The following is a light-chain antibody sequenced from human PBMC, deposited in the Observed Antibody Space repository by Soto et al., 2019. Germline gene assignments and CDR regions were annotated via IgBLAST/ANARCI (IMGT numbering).Light chain of an antibody. CDR1: SSDVGAYNF. J-gene: IGLJ1*01. Sequence: QSLLTQPASVSGSPGQSITISCTGTSSDVGAYNFVSWYQHYPDKAPKVVIYDVANRPSGVSYRFSASKSGNTASLTISGLQAEDEADYYCMSFTSSNTYVFGTGTKAPS. V-gene: IGLV2-14*03. CDR2: DVA. CDR3: MSFTSSNTYV.